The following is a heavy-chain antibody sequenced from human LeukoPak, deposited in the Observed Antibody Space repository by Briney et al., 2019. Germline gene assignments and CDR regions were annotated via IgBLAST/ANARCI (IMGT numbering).Heavy chain of an antibody. D-gene: IGHD1-26*01. Sequence: GRSLRLSCAASGFTFSSRALHWVRQAPGKGLKWVAVISYDGSNKYYADSVKGRFTISRDNSKNTVYLQMNSLTAEDTAVYYCARDPSGRYYSNLDYWGQGTLVTVSS. J-gene: IGHJ4*02. CDR2: ISYDGSNK. CDR1: GFTFSSRA. V-gene: IGHV3-30*04. CDR3: ARDPSGRYYSNLDY.